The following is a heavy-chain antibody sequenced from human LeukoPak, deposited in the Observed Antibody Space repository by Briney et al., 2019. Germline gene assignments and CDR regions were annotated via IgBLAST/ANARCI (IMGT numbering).Heavy chain of an antibody. CDR2: ISAYNGNT. CDR3: ARVALLWFGESCDAFDI. V-gene: IGHV1-18*01. Sequence: GASVKVSCKASGYTFTSYGISWVRQAPGQGLEWMGWISAYNGNTNYAQKIQGRVTMTTDTSTSTAYMELRSLRSDDTAVYYCARVALLWFGESCDAFDIWGQGTMVTVSS. D-gene: IGHD3-10*01. J-gene: IGHJ3*02. CDR1: GYTFTSYG.